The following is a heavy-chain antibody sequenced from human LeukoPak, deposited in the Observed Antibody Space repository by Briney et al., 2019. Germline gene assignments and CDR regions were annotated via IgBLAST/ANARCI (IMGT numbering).Heavy chain of an antibody. J-gene: IGHJ4*02. CDR2: IYYSGST. D-gene: IGHD3-9*01. Sequence: SETLSLTCTVSGGSISSYYWSWIRQPPGKGLEWIGYIYYSGSTNYNPSLKSRVTISVDTSKNQFSLKLSSVTAADTAVYYCATGSGYYYIDYWGQGTLVTVSS. CDR1: GGSISSYY. CDR3: ATGSGYYYIDY. V-gene: IGHV4-59*12.